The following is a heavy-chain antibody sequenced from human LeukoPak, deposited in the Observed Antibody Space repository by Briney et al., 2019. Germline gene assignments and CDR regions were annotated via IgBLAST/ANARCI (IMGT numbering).Heavy chain of an antibody. J-gene: IGHJ4*02. CDR3: ATGVGARKYYYDSSGYYGY. Sequence: ASVKVSCKVSGYTLTELSMHWVRQAPGKGLEWMGGFDPEVGETIYAQKFQGRVTMTEDTSTDTAYMELSSLRSEDTAVYYCATGVGARKYYYDSSGYYGYWGQGTLVTVSS. D-gene: IGHD3-22*01. CDR2: FDPEVGET. V-gene: IGHV1-24*01. CDR1: GYTLTELS.